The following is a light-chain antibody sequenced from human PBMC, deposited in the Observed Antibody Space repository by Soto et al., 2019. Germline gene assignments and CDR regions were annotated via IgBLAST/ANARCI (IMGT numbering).Light chain of an antibody. CDR3: QQYDNLPLS. CDR1: QDISNY. CDR2: DAS. V-gene: IGKV1-33*01. J-gene: IGKJ3*01. Sequence: DIPMTQSPSSLFASVGDRVTITCQASQDISNYLNWYQQKPGKAPKLLIYDASNLETGVPSRFSGSGSGTDFTFTISSLQPEDIATYYCQQYDNLPLSFGPGTKVDIK.